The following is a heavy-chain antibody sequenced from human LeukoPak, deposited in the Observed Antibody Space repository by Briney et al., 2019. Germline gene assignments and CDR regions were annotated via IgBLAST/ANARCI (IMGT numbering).Heavy chain of an antibody. D-gene: IGHD3-22*01. V-gene: IGHV3-48*04. Sequence: PGGSPRLSCAASGFTFSSYSMNWVRQAPGKGLEWVSYISSSSSTIYYADSVKGRFTISRDNAKNSLYLQMNSLRVEDTAVYYCARDIYYDSSGYYGSVYWGQGTLVTVSS. CDR2: ISSSSSTI. CDR1: GFTFSSYS. J-gene: IGHJ4*02. CDR3: ARDIYYDSSGYYGSVY.